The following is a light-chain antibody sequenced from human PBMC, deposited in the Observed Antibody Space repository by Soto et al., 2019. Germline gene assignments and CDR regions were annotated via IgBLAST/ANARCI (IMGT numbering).Light chain of an antibody. Sequence: DIPLTQSPSSLSASLGDRITITCRASQSISSYLNWYQQKPGKAPKLLIYDASALPRGVPSRFSGSGSGTKFTLTIASLQPDDFATYYCQQYDTCSGTFGPGTKVDIK. CDR2: DAS. J-gene: IGKJ1*01. CDR3: QQYDTCSGT. V-gene: IGKV1-39*01. CDR1: QSISSY.